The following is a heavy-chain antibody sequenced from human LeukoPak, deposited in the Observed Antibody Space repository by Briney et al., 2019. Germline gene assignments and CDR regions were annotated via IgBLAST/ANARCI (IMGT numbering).Heavy chain of an antibody. V-gene: IGHV4-4*09. D-gene: IGHD5-24*01. Sequence: PSETLSLTCSVSGGSISQYYWTWIRQTPGKGLDWIGYISASGGTNYNPSLESRVTLSLAMSEKQFSLIVNSVTAADTAVYYCARGTMPTIGSWVFDFWGLGTMVTVSS. CDR1: GGSISQYY. CDR3: ARGTMPTIGSWVFDF. J-gene: IGHJ3*01. CDR2: ISASGGT.